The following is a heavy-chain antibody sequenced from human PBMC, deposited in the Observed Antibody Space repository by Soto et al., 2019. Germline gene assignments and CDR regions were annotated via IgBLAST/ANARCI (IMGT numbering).Heavy chain of an antibody. J-gene: IGHJ5*02. CDR2: INPNGGAT. D-gene: IGHD6-19*01. CDR1: GYTFIVYY. Sequence: ASVKVSCKTSGYTFIVYYIHWLRQAPGQGLEWMGWINPNGGATNYAQKFQGRVTMTGDTSITTAYMELNRLKSDDTAVYYCARESAGVSGSLYNWFDPWGQGTLVTVSS. V-gene: IGHV1-2*02. CDR3: ARESAGVSGSLYNWFDP.